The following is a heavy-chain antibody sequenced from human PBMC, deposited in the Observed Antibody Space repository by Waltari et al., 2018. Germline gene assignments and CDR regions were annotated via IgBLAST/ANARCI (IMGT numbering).Heavy chain of an antibody. Sequence: QVQLQQWGAGLLKPSETLSLTCAVYGGSFSGYYWSWIRQPPGKGLEWIGEINHSGSTTYNPSLKSRFTISVDTSKNQFSRKLGSVTAADTAVYYCARGSIYYDILTGYYKGRRLYYFDYWGQGTLVTVSS. CDR2: INHSGST. V-gene: IGHV4-34*01. CDR1: GGSFSGYY. J-gene: IGHJ4*02. CDR3: ARGSIYYDILTGYYKGRRLYYFDY. D-gene: IGHD3-9*01.